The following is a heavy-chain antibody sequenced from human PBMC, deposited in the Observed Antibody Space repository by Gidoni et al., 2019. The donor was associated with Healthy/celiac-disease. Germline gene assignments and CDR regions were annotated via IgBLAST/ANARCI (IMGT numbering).Heavy chain of an antibody. V-gene: IGHV4-31*03. J-gene: IGHJ5*02. CDR2: IYYSGST. CDR1: GGSISSGGYY. D-gene: IGHD3-22*01. Sequence: QVQLQESGPGRVKPPPTPSLTRTVSGGSISSGGYYWSWIRQHPGKGLEWIGYIYYSGSTYYNPSLKSRVTISVDTSKNQFSLKLSSVTAADTAVYYCAREGRSDSSGYNPNWFDPWGQGTLVTVSS. CDR3: AREGRSDSSGYNPNWFDP.